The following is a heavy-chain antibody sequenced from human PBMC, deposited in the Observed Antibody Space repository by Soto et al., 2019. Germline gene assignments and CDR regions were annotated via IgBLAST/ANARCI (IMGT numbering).Heavy chain of an antibody. D-gene: IGHD6-19*01. CDR2: INFGIGNT. Sequence: QVQLVQSGAEVKKPGASASISCKASGYNLTTYVVHWLRQAPGQGPEWMGWINFGIGNTGYSQKFQGRVTFTRDTAARIASMDLHSLKAGDTAVYDCASGYTSGWTFDFWGRGTLVTVSS. CDR3: ASGYTSGWTFDF. V-gene: IGHV1-3*01. CDR1: GYNLTTYV. J-gene: IGHJ4*02.